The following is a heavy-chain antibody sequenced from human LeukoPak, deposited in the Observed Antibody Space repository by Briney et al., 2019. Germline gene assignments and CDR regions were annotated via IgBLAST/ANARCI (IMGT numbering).Heavy chain of an antibody. J-gene: IGHJ3*02. CDR3: ALPYFGAGVDALDI. CDR2: MYYSGNT. D-gene: IGHD3-10*01. V-gene: IGHV4-39*07. Sequence: PSETLSLTCSVSGGSISSDTYYWGWIRQPPGKGLEWIGTMYYSGNTDYNPSLKSRITISVDTSKNQFYLKLTSVTAADTALYYCALPYFGAGVDALDIWGQGTRVAVSS. CDR1: GGSISSDTYY.